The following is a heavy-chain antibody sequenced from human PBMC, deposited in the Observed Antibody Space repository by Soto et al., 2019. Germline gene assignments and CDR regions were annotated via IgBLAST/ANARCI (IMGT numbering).Heavy chain of an antibody. CDR2: ISPYSGNT. CDR3: ARDHGLAWAVRPANYYYAMDV. D-gene: IGHD6-6*01. V-gene: IGHV1-18*04. CDR1: GYTFTDYA. Sequence: QAQLAQSGPALKNPGASVKVSCKASGYTFTDYAISWVRQAPGQGFQWVGWISPYSGNTTSAENFFDRVTMTTDTSTKTAYLELRSLRSDDTAVYYCARDHGLAWAVRPANYYYAMDVWGQGTTVTVSS. J-gene: IGHJ6*02.